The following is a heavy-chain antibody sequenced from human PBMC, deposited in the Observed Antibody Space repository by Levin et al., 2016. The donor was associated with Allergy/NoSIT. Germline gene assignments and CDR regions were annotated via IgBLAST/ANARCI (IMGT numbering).Heavy chain of an antibody. CDR3: AGDDHPFFFEY. J-gene: IGHJ4*02. CDR1: GFSLSDNY. D-gene: IGHD1-14*01. V-gene: IGHV3-11*01. CDR2: ISGSGTST. Sequence: GESLKISCAASGFSLSDNYMSWIRQAPGKGLEWLAFISGSGTSTYHAASSTYYADSVRGRFTISRDNVKNSLYLQMNSLRAEDTAVYYCAGDDHPFFFEYWGQGALVTVSS.